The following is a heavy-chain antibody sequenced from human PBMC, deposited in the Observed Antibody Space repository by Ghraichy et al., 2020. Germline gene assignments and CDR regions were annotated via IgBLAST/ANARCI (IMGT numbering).Heavy chain of an antibody. J-gene: IGHJ4*02. Sequence: GVLRLSCSASGFTFSSFSMHWVRQAPGKGLEYVSAINSNGGSTYYADSVKGRFTISRDNSKNTLYLQMDSLRAEDTALYYCVKGGRVLVVPAAGYYWGQGTLVTVSS. D-gene: IGHD2-2*01. V-gene: IGHV3-64D*06. CDR2: INSNGGST. CDR1: GFTFSSFS. CDR3: VKGGRVLVVPAAGYY.